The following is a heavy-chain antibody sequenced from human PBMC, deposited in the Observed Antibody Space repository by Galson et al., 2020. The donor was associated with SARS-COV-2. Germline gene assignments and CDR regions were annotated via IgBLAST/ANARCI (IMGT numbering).Heavy chain of an antibody. CDR1: GFIFRYYA. CDR3: VAYSSSLHSY. D-gene: IGHD6-6*01. V-gene: IGHV3-64D*09. CDR2: LSSTGGTS. J-gene: IGHJ4*02. Sequence: GWSLRLSCPASGFIFRYYAMHWVRQAPGQWLQYVSALSSTGGTSFYIESVKDRFTMSRDNSKNTFYLQMTGLRVEDTALYYCVAYSSSLHSYWGQGTLVTVSS.